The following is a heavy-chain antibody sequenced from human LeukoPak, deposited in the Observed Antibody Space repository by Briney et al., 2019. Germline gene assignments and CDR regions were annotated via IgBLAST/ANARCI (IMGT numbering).Heavy chain of an antibody. D-gene: IGHD3-22*01. Sequence: SETLSLTCAVYGGSFSGYYWSWIRQPPGKGLEWIGEINHSGSTNYNPSLKSRVTISVDTSKNQFSLKLSSMTAADTAVYYCATLYDSSGYYPFWGQGTLVTVSS. V-gene: IGHV4-34*01. CDR1: GGSFSGYY. J-gene: IGHJ4*02. CDR3: ATLYDSSGYYPF. CDR2: INHSGST.